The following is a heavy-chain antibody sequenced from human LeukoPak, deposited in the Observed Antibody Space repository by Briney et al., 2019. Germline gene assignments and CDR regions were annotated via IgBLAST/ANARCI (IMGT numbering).Heavy chain of an antibody. CDR2: IRGSGGST. V-gene: IGHV3-23*01. D-gene: IGHD3-3*01. J-gene: IGHJ3*02. Sequence: GGSLTLSCAASGFTFSSYGMSWVRQAPGKGLEWVSGIRGSGGSTYYADSVKGRFTISRDNSKNTLYLQMNSLRAEDTAVYYCATDIRWGAFDIWGQGTMVTVSS. CDR3: ATDIRWGAFDI. CDR1: GFTFSSYG.